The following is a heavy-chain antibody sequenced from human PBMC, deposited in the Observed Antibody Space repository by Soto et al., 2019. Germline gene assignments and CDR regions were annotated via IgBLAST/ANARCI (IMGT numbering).Heavy chain of an antibody. CDR1: GGSFSGYY. J-gene: IGHJ6*02. CDR3: ARQVSSAWPPYYYDMDV. CDR2: ISYRGST. Sequence: SETLSLTCAVYGGSFSGYYWTWIRQSPGKGLEWIGQISYRGSTNYNPSLKSRVTISVDTSKNQVSLKLSSVTAADTALYFCARQVSSAWPPYYYDMDVWGQGTTVTVSS. V-gene: IGHV4-34*01. D-gene: IGHD6-25*01.